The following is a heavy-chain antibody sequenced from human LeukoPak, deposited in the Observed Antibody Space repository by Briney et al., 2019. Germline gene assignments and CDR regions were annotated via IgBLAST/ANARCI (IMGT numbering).Heavy chain of an antibody. CDR1: GFTFSSYD. J-gene: IGHJ4*02. V-gene: IGHV3-23*01. D-gene: IGHD3-3*01. CDR2: ISGSGGST. Sequence: GGSLRLSCAASGFTFSSYDMHWVRQAPGKGLEWVSAISGSGGSTYYADSVKGRFTISRDNSKNTLYLQMNSLRAEDTAVYYCAKGADDFWSGYYWVYFDYWGQGTLVTVSS. CDR3: AKGADDFWSGYYWVYFDY.